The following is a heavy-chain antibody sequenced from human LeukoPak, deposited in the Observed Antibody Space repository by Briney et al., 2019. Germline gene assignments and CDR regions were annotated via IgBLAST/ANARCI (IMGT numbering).Heavy chain of an antibody. J-gene: IGHJ4*02. Sequence: LSGGSLRLSCAASGFTFSSYGMHWVRQAPGKGLEWVAVISYGGTNKYYADSVKGRFTISRDNSKNTLYLQMSSLRADDTAVYYCVRGTGYWGQGTLVTVSS. V-gene: IGHV3-30*03. CDR3: VRGTGY. CDR1: GFTFSSYG. CDR2: ISYGGTNK.